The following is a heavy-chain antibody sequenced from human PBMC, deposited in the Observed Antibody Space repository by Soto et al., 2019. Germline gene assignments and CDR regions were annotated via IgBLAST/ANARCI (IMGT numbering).Heavy chain of an antibody. J-gene: IGHJ6*02. CDR1: CGSITSYY. CDR3: ARGGHYDFWSGYYSVYYYGMDV. Sequence: SETLSLTCTVSCGSITSYYWSCIRQPPWKGLEWIGYIYYSGSTNYNPSLKSRVTISVDTSKNQFSLKLSSVTAADTAVYYCARGGHYDFWSGYYSVYYYGMDVWGQGTTVT. V-gene: IGHV4-59*01. D-gene: IGHD3-3*01. CDR2: IYYSGST.